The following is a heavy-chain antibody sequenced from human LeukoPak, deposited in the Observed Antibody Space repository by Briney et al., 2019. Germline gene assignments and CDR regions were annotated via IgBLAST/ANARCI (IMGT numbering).Heavy chain of an antibody. V-gene: IGHV3-11*01. J-gene: IGHJ6*03. CDR3: ARGGERYFDWLSPGDYYYYYMDV. Sequence: PGGSLRLSCAASGFTFSDYYMSWIRQAPGKGLEWVSYISSSGSTIYYADSVKGRFTISRDNAKNSLYLQMNSLRAKDTAVYYCARGGERYFDWLSPGDYYYYYMDVWGKGTTVTISS. D-gene: IGHD3-9*01. CDR1: GFTFSDYY. CDR2: ISSSGSTI.